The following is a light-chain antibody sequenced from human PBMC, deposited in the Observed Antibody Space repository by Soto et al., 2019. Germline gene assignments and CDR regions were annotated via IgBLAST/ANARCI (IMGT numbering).Light chain of an antibody. CDR3: SSSTSSDTYV. CDR2: EVS. J-gene: IGLJ1*01. CDR1: KSDVGGYNH. Sequence: QSVLTQPASVSGSPGQSVTRSCTGTKSDVGGYNHVSWYQQHPGKAPKLMIYEVSHRPSGVSNRFSGSKSGNTASLTISRLQAEDEADYYCSSSTSSDTYVFGTGTKVTVL. V-gene: IGLV2-14*01.